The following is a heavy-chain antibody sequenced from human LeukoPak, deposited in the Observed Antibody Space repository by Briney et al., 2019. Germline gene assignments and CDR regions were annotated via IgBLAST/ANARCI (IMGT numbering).Heavy chain of an antibody. J-gene: IGHJ4*02. CDR3: ARGSSPYSSGYYLDY. V-gene: IGHV1-69*04. CDR1: GGTFSSYA. D-gene: IGHD3-22*01. Sequence: GASVKVSCKASGGTFSSYAISWVRQAPGQGLEWMGRIIPILGIANYAQKFQGRVTITADKSTSTAYMELSSLRSEDTAVYYCARGSSPYSSGYYLDYWGQGTLVTVSS. CDR2: IIPILGIA.